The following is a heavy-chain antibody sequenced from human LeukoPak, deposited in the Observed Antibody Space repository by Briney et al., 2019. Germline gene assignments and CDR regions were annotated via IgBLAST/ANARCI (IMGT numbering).Heavy chain of an antibody. V-gene: IGHV3-53*01. CDR1: GFTFSGYS. J-gene: IGHJ4*02. Sequence: GGSLRLSCAASGFTFSGYSMSWVRQAPGKGLEWVSVIYSGGSTYYTDSVKGRFTISRDTSKNTLYLQMNSLRAEDTAVYYCAAQGVFSHGGYWGQGTLVTVSS. CDR2: IYSGGST. D-gene: IGHD3-16*01. CDR3: AAQGVFSHGGY.